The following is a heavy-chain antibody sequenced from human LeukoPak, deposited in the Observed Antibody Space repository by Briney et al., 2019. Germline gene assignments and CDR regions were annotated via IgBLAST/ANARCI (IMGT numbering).Heavy chain of an antibody. J-gene: IGHJ4*02. V-gene: IGHV3-30-3*01. CDR1: GFTFSSYA. CDR3: ARGRPHGNDY. CDR2: ISKDGSNK. D-gene: IGHD4-23*01. Sequence: GGSLRLSCAASGFTFSSYAMHWVRQAPGKGLEWVAVISKDGSNKDYADSVKGRFTISRDNSKNTVYLQMNSLRTEDTAVYYCARGRPHGNDYWGQGTLVTVSS.